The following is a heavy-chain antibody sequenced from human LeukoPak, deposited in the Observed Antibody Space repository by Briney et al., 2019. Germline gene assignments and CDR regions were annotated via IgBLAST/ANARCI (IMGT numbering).Heavy chain of an antibody. J-gene: IGHJ4*02. CDR1: GFTLSNAW. CDR3: TTAPSGSYDFDY. CDR2: IKSKTDGGTT. D-gene: IGHD1-26*01. Sequence: PGGSLRLSCAASGFTLSNAWMSWVRQAPGKGLEWVGRIKSKTDGGTTDDAAPVKGRFTISRDDSKNTLYLQMNSLKTEDTAVYYSTTAPSGSYDFDYWGQGTLVTVSS. V-gene: IGHV3-15*01.